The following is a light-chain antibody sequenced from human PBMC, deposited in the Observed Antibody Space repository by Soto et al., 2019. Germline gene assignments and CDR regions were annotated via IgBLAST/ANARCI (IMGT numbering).Light chain of an antibody. CDR3: HSYDRRLSGSV. CDR2: GDN. Sequence: QSALTQPRSVSGSPGQSVTISCTGASGDIGGYNYVSWYQHHPGKAPKLLMSGDNNRPSGVPDRFSASQSDTSASLAITGLQAEDEADYYCHSYDRRLSGSVFGGGTKLTVL. V-gene: IGLV2-11*01. CDR1: SGDIGGYNY. J-gene: IGLJ2*01.